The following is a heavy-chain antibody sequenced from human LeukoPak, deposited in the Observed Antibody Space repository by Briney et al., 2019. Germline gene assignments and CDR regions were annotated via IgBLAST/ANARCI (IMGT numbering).Heavy chain of an antibody. J-gene: IGHJ6*04. Sequence: SETLSLTCTLSGGSISSGDYYWSWIRQPPGNGLEWIGYIYYSGSTYYNPSLKSRVTISVDTSKNQFSLKLSSVTAADTAVYYCARVGYSGYDSHYYYGMDVWGKGTTVTVSS. CDR1: GGSISSGDYY. V-gene: IGHV4-30-4*01. CDR3: ARVGYSGYDSHYYYGMDV. CDR2: IYYSGST. D-gene: IGHD5-12*01.